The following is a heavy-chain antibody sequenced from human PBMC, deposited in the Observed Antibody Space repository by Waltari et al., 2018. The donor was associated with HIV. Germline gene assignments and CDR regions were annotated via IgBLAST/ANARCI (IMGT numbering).Heavy chain of an antibody. D-gene: IGHD5-18*01. Sequence: QVQLQESGPGLVKPSETLSLTCTVSGGSISSYYWSWIRQPPGKGLEWIGYIYYSGSTNYNPSLKSRVTISVDTSKNQFSLKLSSVTAADTAVYYCARARYSYGILDYWGQGTLVTVSS. CDR1: GGSISSYY. J-gene: IGHJ4*02. V-gene: IGHV4-59*01. CDR3: ARARYSYGILDY. CDR2: IYYSGST.